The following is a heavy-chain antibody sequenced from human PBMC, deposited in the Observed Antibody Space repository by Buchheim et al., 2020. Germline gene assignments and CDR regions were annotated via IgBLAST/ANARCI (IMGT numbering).Heavy chain of an antibody. CDR1: GFTFGSYA. D-gene: IGHD2-21*01. V-gene: IGHV3-23*01. Sequence: EVQVMESGGGLIQPGGSLRLSCTASGFTFGSYAMNWVRQAPGKGLEWVSAISGGVSNTYYADSVRGRFTISRDNSKNTLYLRMSTLRAEDTAVYYGAKALHYYYYYGVDVWGQGTT. CDR2: ISGGVSNT. CDR3: AKALHYYYYYGVDV. J-gene: IGHJ6*02.